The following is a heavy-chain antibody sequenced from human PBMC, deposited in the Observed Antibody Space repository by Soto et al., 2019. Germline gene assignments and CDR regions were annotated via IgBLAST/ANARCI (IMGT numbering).Heavy chain of an antibody. CDR1: GVTFSSYA. Sequence: GGSLRLSCVASGVTFSSYAMSWVRQAPGKGLEWVSAVSKSGLDTNYADFVKGRFTISRDNSKNTLYLQMNSLRAEDTAVYYCTRDPRNKGLDPWGQGTMVTVSS. J-gene: IGHJ5*02. V-gene: IGHV3-23*01. CDR2: VSKSGLDT. CDR3: TRDPRNKGLDP.